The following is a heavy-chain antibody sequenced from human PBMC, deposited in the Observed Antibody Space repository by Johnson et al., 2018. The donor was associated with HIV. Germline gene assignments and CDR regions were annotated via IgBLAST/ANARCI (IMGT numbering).Heavy chain of an antibody. J-gene: IGHJ3*02. CDR2: INWNGGST. D-gene: IGHD6-6*01. CDR3: ARDFVAARGVIDAFDI. CDR1: GFSFDDYG. V-gene: IGHV3-20*04. Sequence: VQLVESGGGVVRPGGSLRLSCAASGFSFDDYGMSWVRQAPGKGLEWVSNINWNGGSTGYADSVKGRFTISRDNAKNSLYLQMNSLRAEDTALYYCARDFVAARGVIDAFDIWGQGTMVTVSS.